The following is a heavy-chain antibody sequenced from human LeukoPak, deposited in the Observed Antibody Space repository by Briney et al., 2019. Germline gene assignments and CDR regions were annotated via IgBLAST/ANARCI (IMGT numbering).Heavy chain of an antibody. V-gene: IGHV4-34*01. J-gene: IGHJ4*02. CDR3: ARDVDYYDSSGYSRPFDY. CDR1: GGSFSGYY. D-gene: IGHD3-22*01. Sequence: SETLSLTCAVYGGSFSGYYWSLIRQPPGKGLEWIGEINHSGSTNYNPSLKSRVTISVDTSKNQFSLKLSSVTAADTAVYYCARDVDYYDSSGYSRPFDYWGQGTLVTVSS. CDR2: INHSGST.